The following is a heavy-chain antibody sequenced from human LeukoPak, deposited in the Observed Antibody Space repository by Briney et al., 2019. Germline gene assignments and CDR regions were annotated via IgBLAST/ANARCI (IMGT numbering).Heavy chain of an antibody. CDR2: ITSSSSPI. Sequence: GGSLRLSCAASGFTFSSYSMNWVRQAPGKGLEWVSYITSSSSPIYYADSVKGRFTISRDNAKNSLYLQMNSLRAEDTAVYYCAREAERIPLGALEKFGELLPAYYYYYYMDVWGKGTTVTISS. CDR3: AREAERIPLGALEKFGELLPAYYYYYYMDV. J-gene: IGHJ6*03. CDR1: GFTFSSYS. V-gene: IGHV3-48*01. D-gene: IGHD3-10*01.